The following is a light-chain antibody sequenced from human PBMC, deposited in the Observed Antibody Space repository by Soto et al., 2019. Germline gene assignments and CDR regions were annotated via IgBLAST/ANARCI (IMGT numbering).Light chain of an antibody. V-gene: IGKV3-11*01. CDR2: DAS. CDR1: QSVSSY. J-gene: IGKJ2*01. Sequence: EIVLTQSPATLSLSPGERATLSCRASQSVSSYLAWYQQKPGQAPRLLIYDASNRGTGIPARFSGSGSGTDFTLTISSLEPEDVAVYYCQQRSNWPPVYTFGQGTKLEIK. CDR3: QQRSNWPPVYT.